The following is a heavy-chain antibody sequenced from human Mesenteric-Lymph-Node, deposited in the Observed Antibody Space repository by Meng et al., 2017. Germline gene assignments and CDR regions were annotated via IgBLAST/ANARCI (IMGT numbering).Heavy chain of an antibody. J-gene: IGHJ3*02. Sequence: GGSLRLSCAASGFTFEDYAMHWVRQAPGKGLEWVSGIRWNSGSIGYADSVKGRFTISRDNAKNSLYLQMNSLRAEDMALYYCAKDASSSWYLGAFDIWGQGTMVTVSS. CDR2: IRWNSGSI. D-gene: IGHD6-13*01. CDR1: GFTFEDYA. V-gene: IGHV3-9*03. CDR3: AKDASSSWYLGAFDI.